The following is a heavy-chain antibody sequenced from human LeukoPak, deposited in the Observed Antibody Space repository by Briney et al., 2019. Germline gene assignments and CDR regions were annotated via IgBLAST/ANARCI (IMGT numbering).Heavy chain of an antibody. CDR1: GGSFSVYY. Sequence: PSETLSLTCAVYGGSFSVYYWSWTRQPPGKGLEWIGEINHSGSTNYNPSLKSRVTISVDTSKNQFSLKLSSVTAAETAVYYCARAVGSGSFQTYYYYMDVWGKGTTVTISS. J-gene: IGHJ6*03. D-gene: IGHD3-10*01. V-gene: IGHV4-34*01. CDR2: INHSGST. CDR3: ARAVGSGSFQTYYYYMDV.